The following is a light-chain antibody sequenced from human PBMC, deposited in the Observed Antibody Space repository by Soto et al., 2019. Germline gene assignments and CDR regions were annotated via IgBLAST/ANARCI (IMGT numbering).Light chain of an antibody. J-gene: IGKJ4*01. CDR1: QSVSSN. CDR3: QQYYTWPLT. V-gene: IGKV3-15*01. CDR2: GAS. Sequence: EIVMTQSPATLSVSPGERTTLSCRASQSVSSNLAWYQQKPGQAPRRLIYGASTRATGIPARFSGSGSGTEFTLTISSLQSEDFAVYYCQQYYTWPLTFGGGTKVEIK.